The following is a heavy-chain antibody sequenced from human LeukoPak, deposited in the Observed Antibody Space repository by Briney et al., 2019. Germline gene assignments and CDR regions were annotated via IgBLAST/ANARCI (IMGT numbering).Heavy chain of an antibody. V-gene: IGHV1-46*01. J-gene: IGHJ6*04. CDR1: GYTFTTYY. Sequence: ASVKVSCKASGYTFTTYYMHWVRQAPGQGLEWMGIINPSGGYTNYVQKFQGRVTLTRDTPTSTVYMELSSLRSEDTAVYYCARETIFGVAYMDVWGKGTTVTVSS. CDR3: ARETIFGVAYMDV. D-gene: IGHD3-3*01. CDR2: INPSGGYT.